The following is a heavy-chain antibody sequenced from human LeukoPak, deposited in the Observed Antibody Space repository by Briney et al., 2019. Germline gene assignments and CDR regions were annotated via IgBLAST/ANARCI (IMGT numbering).Heavy chain of an antibody. J-gene: IGHJ4*02. V-gene: IGHV3-7*01. Sequence: GESLKISCKGSGYSFTSYWMSWVRQAPGKGLEWVANIKQDGSEKYYVDSVKGRFTISRDNAKNSLYLQMNSLRAEDTAIYYCARHTGTYFDYWGPGTLVTVSS. D-gene: IGHD1-26*01. CDR2: IKQDGSEK. CDR1: GYSFTSYW. CDR3: ARHTGTYFDY.